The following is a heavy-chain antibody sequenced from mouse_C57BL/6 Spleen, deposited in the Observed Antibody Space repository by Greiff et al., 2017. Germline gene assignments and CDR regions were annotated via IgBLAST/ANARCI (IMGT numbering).Heavy chain of an antibody. D-gene: IGHD1-1*01. CDR1: GYTFTSYW. Sequence: QVQLQQPGTELVKPGASVKLSCKASGYTFTSYWMHWVKQRPGQGLEWIGNINPSNGGTNYNEKFKSKATLTLDKSSSTAYMQLSSLTSEDSAVYYCARATVVADYAMDYWGQGTSGTVSS. CDR3: ARATVVADYAMDY. V-gene: IGHV1-53*01. CDR2: INPSNGGT. J-gene: IGHJ4*01.